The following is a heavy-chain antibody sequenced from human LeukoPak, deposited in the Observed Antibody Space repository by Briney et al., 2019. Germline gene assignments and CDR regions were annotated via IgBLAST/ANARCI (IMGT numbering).Heavy chain of an antibody. CDR3: ARQIYGWGYYYYYMDV. Sequence: PSETLSLTCTVSGGSISSSSYYWGWIRQPPGKGLEWIGSIYYSGSTYYNPSLKSRVTISVDTSKNQFSLKLSSVTAAGTAVYYCARQIYGWGYYYYYMDVWGKGTTVTISS. D-gene: IGHD3-10*01. CDR2: IYYSGST. J-gene: IGHJ6*03. CDR1: GGSISSSSYY. V-gene: IGHV4-39*01.